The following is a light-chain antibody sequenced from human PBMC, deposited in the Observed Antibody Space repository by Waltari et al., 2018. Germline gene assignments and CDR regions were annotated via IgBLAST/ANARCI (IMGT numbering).Light chain of an antibody. J-gene: IGKJ1*01. CDR1: QRVRRA. CDR2: DAS. V-gene: IGKV3-20*01. Sequence: ESVLTQSPGTLSLSPGERATLPCRASQRVRRALAWYPQKPGQAPRLLIYDASTRATGVPDRFSGSGSGTDFSLTISSLEPEDFAVYYCQMYVNLPVTFGQGTKVEIQ. CDR3: QMYVNLPVT.